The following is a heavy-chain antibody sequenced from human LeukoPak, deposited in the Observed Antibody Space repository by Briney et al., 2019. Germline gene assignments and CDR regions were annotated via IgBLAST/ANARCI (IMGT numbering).Heavy chain of an antibody. J-gene: IGHJ4*02. V-gene: IGHV3-21*01. CDR2: ISSSSKYI. Sequence: GGSLRLSCAASGFTFNTYSMNWVRQAPGKGLEWVSSISSSSKYIYYADSVKGRFTISRDNAKNSLYLQMNSLRAEDTAVYYCAKLVRSEDTAMATGDYWGQGTLVTVSS. CDR3: AKLVRSEDTAMATGDY. D-gene: IGHD5-18*01. CDR1: GFTFNTYS.